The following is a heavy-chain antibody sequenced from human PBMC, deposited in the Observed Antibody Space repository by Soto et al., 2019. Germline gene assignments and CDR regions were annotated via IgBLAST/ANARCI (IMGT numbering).Heavy chain of an antibody. CDR3: VRDRVRLPPNWIDA. Sequence: LSLTCTVSGDSISDSYWSWIRQPPGKGLEWIGNIYNSASTNYNPALKSRVTTSLDMSKNQFSLKLTSVTAADTAVYYCVRDRVRLPPNWIDARGPGILVTVSS. J-gene: IGHJ5*02. CDR2: IYNSAST. CDR1: GDSISDSY. V-gene: IGHV4-59*01.